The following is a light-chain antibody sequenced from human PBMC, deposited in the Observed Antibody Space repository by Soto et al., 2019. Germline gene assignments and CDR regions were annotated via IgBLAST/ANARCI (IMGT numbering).Light chain of an antibody. CDR2: RNN. Sequence: QSVLTQPPSASGTPGQRVTISCSGSISNIGSNYVYWYQQLPGTAPKLLIYRNNQRPSGVPDRFSGSKSGTSASLAISGLRSEDEADYYCAAWDDSLSAGVFGGGTKLTVL. V-gene: IGLV1-47*01. J-gene: IGLJ2*01. CDR1: ISNIGSNY. CDR3: AAWDDSLSAGV.